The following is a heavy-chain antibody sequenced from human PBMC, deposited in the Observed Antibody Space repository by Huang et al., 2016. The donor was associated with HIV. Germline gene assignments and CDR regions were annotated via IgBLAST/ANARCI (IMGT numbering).Heavy chain of an antibody. J-gene: IGHJ3*02. CDR1: GYNFNGYC. V-gene: IGHV5-51*01. Sequence: EVQLVQSGAVVKKPGESLKISCKGSGYNFNGYCIGWGGQMPGKCLEWMGSIEPGDTDTTYSPAFQGQVTISADKSSSTDYLQWSGVKASETAMYYCARQGVGDFVVEPTGLGAFDIWGQGTMVTVSS. CDR3: ARQGVGDFVVEPTGLGAFDI. CDR2: IEPGDTDT. D-gene: IGHD2-2*01.